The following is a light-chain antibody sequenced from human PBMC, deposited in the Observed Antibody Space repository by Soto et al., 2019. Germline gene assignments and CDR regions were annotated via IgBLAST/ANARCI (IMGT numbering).Light chain of an antibody. CDR1: SSDVGAYNY. CDR2: ELS. Sequence: QSVLTQPPSASGSPGQSVTISCTGTSSDVGAYNYASWYQQHPGKAPKLMIYELSKRPSGVPDRFSGSKSGNTASLTVSGLQAEDEADYYCSSYAGSNNFVVFGGGTKVTVL. CDR3: SSYAGSNNFVV. J-gene: IGLJ2*01. V-gene: IGLV2-8*01.